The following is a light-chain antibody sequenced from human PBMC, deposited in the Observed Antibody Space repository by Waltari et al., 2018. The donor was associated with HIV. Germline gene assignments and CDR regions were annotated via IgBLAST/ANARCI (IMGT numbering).Light chain of an antibody. CDR1: TSTIGVNT. J-gene: IGLJ3*02. V-gene: IGLV1-44*01. Sequence: QSVVTQPPSVSGTPGPTVTISCSGSTSTIGVNTVNWYQHLPGTAPKRLIYGNYQRPSGVPDRFSASKSGTSASLAISGLQSEDEADYYCASWDASLNGWVFGGGTKLTVL. CDR3: ASWDASLNGWV. CDR2: GNY.